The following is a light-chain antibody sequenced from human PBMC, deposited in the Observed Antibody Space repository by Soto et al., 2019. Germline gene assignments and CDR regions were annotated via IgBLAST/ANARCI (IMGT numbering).Light chain of an antibody. CDR3: CSYARGRIWV. J-gene: IGLJ3*02. V-gene: IGLV2-23*02. CDR2: EVN. Sequence: QSVLTQPASVSGSPGQSINISCTGTSNDVGSYDLVSWYQLHPGKAPKLVIYEVNKRPSGICNRFSVSKSGNTASLTISGLQDEDEAHYYCCSYARGRIWVFGGGTKVTVL. CDR1: SNDVGSYDL.